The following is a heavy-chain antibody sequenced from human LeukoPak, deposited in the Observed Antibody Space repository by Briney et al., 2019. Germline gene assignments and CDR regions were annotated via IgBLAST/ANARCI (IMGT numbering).Heavy chain of an antibody. J-gene: IGHJ4*02. CDR1: GFTFSSYS. CDR3: ARDARDYVWGSYSAIDY. CDR2: ISSSSSTI. D-gene: IGHD3-16*01. Sequence: GGSLRLSCAASGFTFSSYSMNWVRQAPGKGLEWVSYISSSSSTIYYADSVKGRFTISRDNAKNSLYLQMNSLRDEDTAVYYCARDARDYVWGSYSAIDYWGQGTLVTVSS. V-gene: IGHV3-48*02.